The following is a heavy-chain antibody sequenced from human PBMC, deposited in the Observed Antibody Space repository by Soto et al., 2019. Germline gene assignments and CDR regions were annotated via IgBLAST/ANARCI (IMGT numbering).Heavy chain of an antibody. Sequence: EVQLLESGGGLVQPGGSLRLSCAASGFTFSSYAMSWVRQAPGKGLEWVSAISGSGGSTYYADSVKGRFTISRDNSKNTLYLQMNSLRAEDTAVYYCAKYLDDGIVVVVAAIFDYWGQGTLVTVSS. J-gene: IGHJ4*02. CDR1: GFTFSSYA. V-gene: IGHV3-23*01. D-gene: IGHD2-15*01. CDR2: ISGSGGST. CDR3: AKYLDDGIVVVVAAIFDY.